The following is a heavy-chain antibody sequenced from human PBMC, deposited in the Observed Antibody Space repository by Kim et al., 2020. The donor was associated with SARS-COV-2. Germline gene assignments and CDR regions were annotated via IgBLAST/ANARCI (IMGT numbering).Heavy chain of an antibody. CDR2: ITYDGSNK. CDR1: GFTFSSYA. CDR3: ARDMNYDILTGYYNGFDY. J-gene: IGHJ4*02. D-gene: IGHD3-9*01. Sequence: GGSLRLSCAASGFTFSSYAMNWVRQAPGKGLEWVAVITYDGSNKYYTDSVKGRFTISRDNSKNTLYLQMNSLRAEDTAVYYCARDMNYDILTGYYNGFDYWGQGTLVTVSS. V-gene: IGHV3-30*04.